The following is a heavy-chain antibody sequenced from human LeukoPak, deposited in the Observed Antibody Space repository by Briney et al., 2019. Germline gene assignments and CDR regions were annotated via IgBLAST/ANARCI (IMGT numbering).Heavy chain of an antibody. CDR3: ARLTSSWYQDWYFDL. CDR2: FYHGGST. J-gene: IGHJ2*01. Sequence: SETLSLTCTVSGYSISTGYYWDWIRQPPGKGLEWIGTFYHGGSTYYNPSLKSRVTISVDTSKNQFSLKLSSVTAADTAFYYCARLTSSWYQDWYFDLWGRGTLVTVSS. D-gene: IGHD6-13*01. V-gene: IGHV4-38-2*02. CDR1: GYSISTGYY.